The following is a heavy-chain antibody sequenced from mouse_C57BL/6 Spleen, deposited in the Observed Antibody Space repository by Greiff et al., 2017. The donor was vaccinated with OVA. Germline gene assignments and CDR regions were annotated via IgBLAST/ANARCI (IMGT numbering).Heavy chain of an antibody. CDR2: IYPGSGNT. CDR1: GYSFTSYY. D-gene: IGHD2-1*01. J-gene: IGHJ2*01. CDR3: ASGNYGFFDY. Sequence: QVHVKQSGPELVKPGASVKISCKASGYSFTSYYIHWVKQRPGQGLEWIGWIYPGSGNTKYNEKFKGKATLTADTSSSTAYMQLSSLTSEDSAVYYCASGNYGFFDYWGQGTTLTVSS. V-gene: IGHV1-66*01.